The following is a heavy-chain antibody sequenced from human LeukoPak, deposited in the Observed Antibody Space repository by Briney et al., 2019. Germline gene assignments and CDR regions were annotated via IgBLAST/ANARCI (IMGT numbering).Heavy chain of an antibody. Sequence: ASVKVSCQASGYTFTSYDINWVRQATGQGLEWMGWMNPNSGNTGYAQKFQGRVTMTRNTSISTAYMELSSLRSEDTAVYYCARGPHYYDSSGYYYYYYGMDVWGQGTTVTVSS. V-gene: IGHV1-8*01. J-gene: IGHJ6*02. CDR2: MNPNSGNT. CDR1: GYTFTSYD. CDR3: ARGPHYYDSSGYYYYYYGMDV. D-gene: IGHD3-22*01.